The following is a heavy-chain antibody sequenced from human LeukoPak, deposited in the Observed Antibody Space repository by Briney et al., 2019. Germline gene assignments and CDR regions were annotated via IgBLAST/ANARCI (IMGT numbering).Heavy chain of an antibody. CDR2: IVPIFGTT. CDR3: ARDHSTDYGDYENWFDP. D-gene: IGHD4-17*01. J-gene: IGHJ5*02. V-gene: IGHV1-69*05. CDR1: GDTFSKYA. Sequence: SVKVSCKASGDTFSKYAISWVRQAPGQGLEWMGGIVPIFGTTNYAQKFQGRVTITTDESTSTTYMELSNLRSEDTAVYYCARDHSTDYGDYENWFDPWGQGTLVTVST.